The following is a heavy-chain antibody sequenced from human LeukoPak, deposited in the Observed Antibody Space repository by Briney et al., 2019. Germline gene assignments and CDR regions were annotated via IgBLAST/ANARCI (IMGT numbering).Heavy chain of an antibody. J-gene: IGHJ4*02. Sequence: SETLSLTCTVSGDSINSLGLWSWVRQPPGKGLEWIGEMYLSGTTHSNPSVKSRVTISIDKSRNQFFLNLSSVTAADTAVYYCAGLVGRYSSGLYYYYFDYWGQGTLVTVSS. CDR1: GDSINSLGL. D-gene: IGHD3-22*01. CDR3: AGLVGRYSSGLYYYYFDY. V-gene: IGHV4-4*02. CDR2: MYLSGTT.